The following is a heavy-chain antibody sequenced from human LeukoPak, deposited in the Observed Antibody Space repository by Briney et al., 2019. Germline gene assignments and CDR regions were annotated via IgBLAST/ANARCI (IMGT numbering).Heavy chain of an antibody. J-gene: IGHJ6*04. Sequence: GGSLRLSCAASGFTFSSYGMHWVRQAPGKGLEWVAYIQYDGSNEQCADSVKGRFSISRDNAKNSLYLQMNSLRAEDTAVYYCAELGITMIGGVWGKGTTVTISS. V-gene: IGHV3-30*02. CDR3: AELGITMIGGV. D-gene: IGHD3-10*02. CDR2: IQYDGSNE. CDR1: GFTFSSYG.